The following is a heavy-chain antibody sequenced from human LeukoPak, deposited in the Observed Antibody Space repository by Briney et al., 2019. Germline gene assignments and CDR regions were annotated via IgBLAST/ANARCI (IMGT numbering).Heavy chain of an antibody. CDR2: INHSGST. J-gene: IGHJ4*02. V-gene: IGHV4-34*01. CDR3: ARVKDHDFWSGYYIDY. CDR1: GGSFSGYY. Sequence: SETLSLTCAVYGGSFSGYYWSWIRQPPGKGLEWIGEINHSGSTNYNPSLKSRVTISVDTSKNQFSLKLSSVTAADTAVYYCARVKDHDFWSGYYIDYWGQGTLVTVSS. D-gene: IGHD3-3*01.